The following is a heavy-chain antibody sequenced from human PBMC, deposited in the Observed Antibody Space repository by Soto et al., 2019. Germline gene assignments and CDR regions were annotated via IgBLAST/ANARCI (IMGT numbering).Heavy chain of an antibody. V-gene: IGHV3-9*01. J-gene: IGHJ4*02. CDR3: AKTSRYVDTAMAPAAYFDY. D-gene: IGHD5-18*01. CDR2: ISWNSGSI. CDR1: GSPFSRYA. Sequence: PGGSLRFACRRCGSPFSRYAISWEQQVPGADRNWLPGISWNSGSIGYADSVKGRFTISRDNANNSLYLQMNSLRAEDTALYYCAKTSRYVDTAMAPAAYFDYWGQGTLVTVSS.